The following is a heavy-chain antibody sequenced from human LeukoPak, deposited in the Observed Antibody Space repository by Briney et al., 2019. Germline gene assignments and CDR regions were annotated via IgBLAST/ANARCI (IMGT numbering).Heavy chain of an antibody. J-gene: IGHJ4*02. Sequence: PGGSLRLSCAASGFTFSSYAMHWVRQAPGKGLEWVAVISYDGSNKYYADSVKGRFTISRDNSKNTLYLQMNSLRAEDTAVYYCAKGPRSGFDYWGQGTLVTVSS. CDR2: ISYDGSNK. V-gene: IGHV3-30-3*01. CDR3: AKGPRSGFDY. D-gene: IGHD3-10*01. CDR1: GFTFSSYA.